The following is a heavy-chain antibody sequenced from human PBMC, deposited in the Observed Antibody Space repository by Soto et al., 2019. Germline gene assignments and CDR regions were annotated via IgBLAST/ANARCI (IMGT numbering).Heavy chain of an antibody. CDR1: GYTFANSW. Sequence: ESLKISCQGSGYTFANSWLAWVRQMPGKGLEWLGNIFPGDSDTKYSPSFQGRVTLSADTSISTAYLHWSSLKASDTAIYFCVRHLRARRVVRDGPLDSWGKGTLVTVSS. V-gene: IGHV5-51*01. CDR3: VRHLRARRVVRDGPLDS. D-gene: IGHD3-10*01. J-gene: IGHJ4*02. CDR2: IFPGDSDT.